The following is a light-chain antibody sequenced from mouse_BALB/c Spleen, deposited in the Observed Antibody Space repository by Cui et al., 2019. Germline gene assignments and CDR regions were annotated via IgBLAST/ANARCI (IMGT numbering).Light chain of an antibody. CDR1: SSVSY. CDR2: DTS. J-gene: IGKJ4*01. CDR3: QQWSSNPPT. Sequence: QIVLTQSLAIMYASPGEKVTMTCSASSSVSYMHWYQQKSGTSPKRWIYDTSKLASGVPARFSGSGSGTSYSLTISSMEAEDAATYYCQQWSSNPPTFGSGTKLEIK. V-gene: IGKV4-59*01.